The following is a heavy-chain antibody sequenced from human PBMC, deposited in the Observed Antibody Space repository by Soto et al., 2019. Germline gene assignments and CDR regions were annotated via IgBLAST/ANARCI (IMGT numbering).Heavy chain of an antibody. V-gene: IGHV5-51*01. J-gene: IGHJ6*02. CDR2: IYPGDSNT. Sequence: GESLKISCKGSGYTFTNYWIDWVRQMPGKGLEWMGIIYPGDSNTKYSPSFQGQVTISADKSTSIVFLQWSTLKASDTAMYYCARHLGSPGYYSGMDVWGQGTTVTVSS. CDR1: GYTFTNYW. D-gene: IGHD6-13*01. CDR3: ARHLGSPGYYSGMDV.